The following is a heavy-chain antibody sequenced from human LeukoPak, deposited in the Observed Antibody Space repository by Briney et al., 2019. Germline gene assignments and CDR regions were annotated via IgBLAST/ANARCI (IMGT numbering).Heavy chain of an antibody. CDR1: KFTFSNYG. CDR3: AKVLYSNYRDY. V-gene: IGHV3-23*01. J-gene: IGHJ4*02. CDR2: ISGSGGST. D-gene: IGHD4-11*01. Sequence: PGGSLRLSCTASKFTFSNYGMQWVRQAPGKGLEWVSAISGSGGSTYYADSVKGRFTISRDNSKNTLYLQMNSLRAEDTAVYYCAKVLYSNYRDYWGQGTLVTVSS.